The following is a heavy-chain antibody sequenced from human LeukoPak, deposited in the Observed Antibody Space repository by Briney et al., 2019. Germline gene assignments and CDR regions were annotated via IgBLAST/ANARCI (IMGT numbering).Heavy chain of an antibody. Sequence: GGSLRLSCAASGFTFSSYGMHWVRQAPGKGLEWVAFLRYDGSNKYYADSVKGRFNISRDNSKNTLYLQMNSLRAEDTAVYYCAKGFIVVVPAAFDYWGQGTLVTVSS. D-gene: IGHD2-2*01. CDR3: AKGFIVVVPAAFDY. J-gene: IGHJ4*02. CDR1: GFTFSSYG. CDR2: LRYDGSNK. V-gene: IGHV3-30*02.